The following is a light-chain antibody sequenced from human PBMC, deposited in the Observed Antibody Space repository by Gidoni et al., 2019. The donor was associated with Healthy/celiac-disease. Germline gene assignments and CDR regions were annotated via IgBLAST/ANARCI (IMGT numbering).Light chain of an antibody. J-gene: IGKJ2*01. CDR2: AAS. V-gene: IGKV1-39*01. CDR1: QSIRSY. Sequence: DIQMTQSPSSLSASVGDRVTITCRASQSIRSYLNWYQQKPGKATKLLIYAASSLQSGVPSRFSGSGSGTDFTLTISSLQPEDFATYYCQQSYSTPPYTFGQGTKLEIK. CDR3: QQSYSTPPYT.